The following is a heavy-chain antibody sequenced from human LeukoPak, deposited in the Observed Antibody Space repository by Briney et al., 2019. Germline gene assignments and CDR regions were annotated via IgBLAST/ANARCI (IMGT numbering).Heavy chain of an antibody. Sequence: SVKVSCKASGGTFSIYAISWVRQAPGQGLEWMGGIIPTFGTANYAQKFQGRVTITADESTSTAYMELSSLRSEDTAVYYCARGMGATGFDYWGQGTLVTVSS. CDR3: ARGMGATGFDY. CDR2: IIPTFGTA. D-gene: IGHD1-26*01. J-gene: IGHJ4*02. V-gene: IGHV1-69*13. CDR1: GGTFSIYA.